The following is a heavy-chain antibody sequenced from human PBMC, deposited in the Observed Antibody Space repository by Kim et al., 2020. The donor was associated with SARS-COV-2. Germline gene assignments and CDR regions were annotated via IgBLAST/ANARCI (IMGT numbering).Heavy chain of an antibody. V-gene: IGHV4-39*01. CDR3: ARGQDYGSGTVADY. CDR1: GGSISSRNYY. D-gene: IGHD3-10*01. J-gene: IGHJ4*02. CDR2: IFYSGNT. Sequence: SETLSLTCTVSGGSISSRNYYWGWIRQPPGKGLEWIGSIFYSGNTHYNPSLRSRVTISLDTSKNQFSLRLSSVTAADTAVYYCARGQDYGSGTVADYWGQGTLVTVSS.